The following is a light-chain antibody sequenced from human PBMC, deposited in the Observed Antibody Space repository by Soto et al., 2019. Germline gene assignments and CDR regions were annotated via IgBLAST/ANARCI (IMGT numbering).Light chain of an antibody. V-gene: IGKV1-17*01. CDR3: LQHNTYPLT. CDR1: DNIDTW. J-gene: IGKJ4*01. CDR2: AAS. Sequence: IQMTHAPSTFSASFGDIVSITFRAIDNIDTWVAWYQQKPGKAPKRLIDAASSLQSGVPSRFSGSGSGTEFTLTISSLQPEDFATYYCLQHNTYPLTFGGGTKVDIK.